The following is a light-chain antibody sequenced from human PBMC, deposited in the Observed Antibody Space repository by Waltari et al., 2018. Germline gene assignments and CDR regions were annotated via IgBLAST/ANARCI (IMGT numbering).Light chain of an antibody. CDR1: SSDVGNYTR. Sequence: QSALTQPASASGSPGPSITLPCTGTSSDVGNYTRVSWYQQHPGKAPKLMIYAVSKRPSGVSDRFSGSKSGDMASLTISGLQPEDEAEYFCSSYAGSSKGVFGGGTKVTVL. CDR3: SSYAGSSKGV. V-gene: IGLV2-23*02. J-gene: IGLJ2*01. CDR2: AVS.